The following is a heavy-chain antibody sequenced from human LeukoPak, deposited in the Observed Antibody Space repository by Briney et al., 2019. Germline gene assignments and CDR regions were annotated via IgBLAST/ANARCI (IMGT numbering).Heavy chain of an antibody. CDR1: GGSSNSFH. Sequence: SGTLALICSVSGGSSNSFHWSWIRRPPGKGQEGIGYSYYSGSTNYNPSLTSRVTISVDTSKNQFSLKLSSVTAADTALYYCARGGCSSISCYYYYGMDVWGQGTTVTVSS. J-gene: IGHJ6*02. D-gene: IGHD2-2*01. CDR3: ARGGCSSISCYYYYGMDV. V-gene: IGHV4-59*01. CDR2: SYYSGST.